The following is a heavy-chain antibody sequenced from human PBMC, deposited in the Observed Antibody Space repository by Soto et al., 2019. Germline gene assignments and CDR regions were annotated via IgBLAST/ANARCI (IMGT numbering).Heavy chain of an antibody. CDR1: GFTFSSYG. CDR2: ISYDGSNK. Sequence: QVQLVESGGGVVQPGRSLRLSCAASGFTFSSYGMHWVRQAPGKGLEWVAVISYDGSNKYYADSVKGRFTISRDNSKNTLYLQMNSLRAEDTAVYYCAKDFTPYAHYYDSSGYYPWDYWGQGTLVTVSS. V-gene: IGHV3-30*18. CDR3: AKDFTPYAHYYDSSGYYPWDY. J-gene: IGHJ4*02. D-gene: IGHD3-22*01.